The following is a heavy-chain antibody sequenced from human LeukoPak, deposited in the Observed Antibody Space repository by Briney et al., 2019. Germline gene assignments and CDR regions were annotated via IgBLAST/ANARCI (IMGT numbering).Heavy chain of an antibody. CDR3: AREINKDVVIPTAPYTYYYYGVDV. Sequence: GGSLRLSCAASGFTFSSYWMSWVRQAPGKGLEWVANIKQDGSEKYYVDSVKGRFTISRDNAKNSLYLQMNSLRAEDTAVYYCAREINKDVVIPTAPYTYYYYGVDVWGQGTTVTVSS. CDR1: GFTFSSYW. J-gene: IGHJ6*02. D-gene: IGHD2-2*01. CDR2: IKQDGSEK. V-gene: IGHV3-7*01.